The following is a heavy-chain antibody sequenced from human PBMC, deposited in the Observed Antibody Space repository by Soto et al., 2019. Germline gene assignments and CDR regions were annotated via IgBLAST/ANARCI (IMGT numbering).Heavy chain of an antibody. D-gene: IGHD6-19*01. CDR2: ITGSTGTT. Sequence: EVQVLESGGGSVQPGGSLRLSCAASGFTFSNFAMSWVRHAPGKGLEWVAEITGSTGTTYYADSAKGRVIITRDNSKKTLHLQTNSLRAEDTAVYDCANETGSAPYYMDVWGKGTTVTVSS. V-gene: IGHV3-23*01. CDR3: ANETGSAPYYMDV. CDR1: GFTFSNFA. J-gene: IGHJ6*03.